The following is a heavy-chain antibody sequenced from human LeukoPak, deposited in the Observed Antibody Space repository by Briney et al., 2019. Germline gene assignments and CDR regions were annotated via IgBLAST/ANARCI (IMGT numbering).Heavy chain of an antibody. J-gene: IGHJ4*02. CDR2: INHSGST. D-gene: IGHD3-22*01. CDR3: ARGRGYYDSSGYHYYFDY. CDR1: GGSFSGCY. V-gene: IGHV4-34*01. Sequence: PSETLSLTCAVYGGSFSGCYWSWIRQPPGKGLEWIGEINHSGSTNYNPSLKSRVTISVDTSKNQFSLKLSSVTAADTAVYYCARGRGYYDSSGYHYYFDYWGQGTLVTVSS.